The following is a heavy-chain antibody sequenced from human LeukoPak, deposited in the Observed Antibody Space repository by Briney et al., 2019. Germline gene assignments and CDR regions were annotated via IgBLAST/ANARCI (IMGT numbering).Heavy chain of an antibody. CDR3: AKDQYDSSGYYYVYYYYGMDV. CDR2: ISYDGSNK. V-gene: IGHV3-30*18. Sequence: PGGSLRLSCAASGFTFSSYGMHWVRQAPGKGLEWVAVISYDGSNKYYADSVKGRFTISRDNSKNTLYLQMNSLRAEDTAVYYCAKDQYDSSGYYYVYYYYGMDVWGQGTTVTASS. CDR1: GFTFSSYG. J-gene: IGHJ6*02. D-gene: IGHD3-22*01.